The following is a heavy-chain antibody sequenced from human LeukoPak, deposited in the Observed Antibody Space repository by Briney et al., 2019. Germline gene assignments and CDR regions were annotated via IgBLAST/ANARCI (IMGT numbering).Heavy chain of an antibody. CDR2: IRYDGSNK. Sequence: QTGGSLRLSCAASGFTFSSYGMHWVRQAPGKGLEWVAFIRYDGSNKYYADSVKGRFTISRDNSKNTLYLQMNSLRAEDTAVYYCAKDGTSYYYIYYWGQGTLVTVSS. CDR3: AKDGTSYYYIYY. D-gene: IGHD2/OR15-2a*01. CDR1: GFTFSSYG. J-gene: IGHJ4*02. V-gene: IGHV3-30*02.